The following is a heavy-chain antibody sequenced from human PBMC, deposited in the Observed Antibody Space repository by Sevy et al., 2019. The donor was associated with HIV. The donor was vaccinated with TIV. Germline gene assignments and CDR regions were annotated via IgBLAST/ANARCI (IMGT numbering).Heavy chain of an antibody. V-gene: IGHV4-31*03. CDR2: IYYSGST. D-gene: IGHD3-3*01. CDR1: GGSISSGGYY. CDR3: ARGELDDFWSGYRYYGMDV. J-gene: IGHJ6*02. Sequence: SETLSLTCTVSGGSISSGGYYWSWIRQHPGKGLEWIGYIYYSGSTYYHPSLKSRVTISVDTSKNQFSLKLSSVTAADTAVYYCARGELDDFWSGYRYYGMDVWGQGTTVTVSS.